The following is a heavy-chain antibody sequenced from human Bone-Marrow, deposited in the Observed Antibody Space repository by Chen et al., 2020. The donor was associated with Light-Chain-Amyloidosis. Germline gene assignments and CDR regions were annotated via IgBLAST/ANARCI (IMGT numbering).Heavy chain of an antibody. CDR3: AKEMGIHNGAFDI. V-gene: IGHV3-21*01. CDR1: NFTFDVYT. Sequence: EVHLVESGGGLVKPGGSLRLSCAGSNFTFDVYTMNWVRLTPGKGLEWVSAISSSRRSTYYAESVPGRFTTSRDNADNSLTLHMDDLRVEDTGVYFCAKEMGIHNGAFDIWGRGTVVTVSS. CDR2: ISSSRRST. D-gene: IGHD2-8*01. J-gene: IGHJ3*02.